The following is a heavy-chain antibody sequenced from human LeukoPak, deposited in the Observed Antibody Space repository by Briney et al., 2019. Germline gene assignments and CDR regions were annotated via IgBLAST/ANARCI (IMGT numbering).Heavy chain of an antibody. Sequence: PGGPLRLSCAASGFTVSSNYMSWVRQAPGKGLEWVSVIYSGGSTYYADSVKGRFTISRDNSKNTLYLQMNSLRAEDTAVYYCASAYYYGSGSYMEYYFDYWGQGTLVTVSS. CDR2: IYSGGST. J-gene: IGHJ4*02. CDR1: GFTVSSNY. V-gene: IGHV3-53*01. CDR3: ASAYYYGSGSYMEYYFDY. D-gene: IGHD3-10*01.